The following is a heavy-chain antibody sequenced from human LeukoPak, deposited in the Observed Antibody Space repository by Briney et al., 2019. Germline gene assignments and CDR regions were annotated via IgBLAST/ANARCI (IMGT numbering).Heavy chain of an antibody. D-gene: IGHD3-3*01. CDR1: GYSFTNYW. CDR3: ARQGRSNFWSGYYVY. Sequence: GEYLKISCKGSGYSFTNYWIGWVRQMPGKGLEWMGIIYPGDSDTRYSPSFQGQVTISADKSISTAYLQWSSLKASDTAMYYCARQGRSNFWSGYYVYWGQGTLVTVSS. CDR2: IYPGDSDT. V-gene: IGHV5-51*01. J-gene: IGHJ4*02.